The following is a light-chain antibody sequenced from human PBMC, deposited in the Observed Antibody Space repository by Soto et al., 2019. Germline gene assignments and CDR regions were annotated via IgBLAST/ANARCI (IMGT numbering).Light chain of an antibody. CDR1: ASSIAARYD. Sequence: QSVLTQPPSVSGAPGQGVTISCTGTASSIAARYDVHWYQQIPGMAPKLLISGNNNRPSGVPDRFSASKSGISAFLAITGLQAADEADYYCQSYDNSLNEWVFGGGTQLTVL. CDR3: QSYDNSLNEWV. V-gene: IGLV1-40*01. J-gene: IGLJ3*02. CDR2: GNN.